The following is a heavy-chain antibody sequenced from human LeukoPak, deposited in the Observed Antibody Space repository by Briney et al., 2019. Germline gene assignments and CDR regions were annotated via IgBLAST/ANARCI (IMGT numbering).Heavy chain of an antibody. CDR3: ARDLNYDSAY. CDR1: GFTVSSNY. V-gene: IGHV3-53*01. D-gene: IGHD3-22*01. J-gene: IGHJ4*02. Sequence: QPGGSLRLSCAASGFTVSSNYMSWIRQAPGKGLEWVSVIYSGGSTYYADSVKGRFTISRDNSKNTVYLQMNSLRAEDTAVYYCARDLNYDSAYWGQGTLVTVSS. CDR2: IYSGGST.